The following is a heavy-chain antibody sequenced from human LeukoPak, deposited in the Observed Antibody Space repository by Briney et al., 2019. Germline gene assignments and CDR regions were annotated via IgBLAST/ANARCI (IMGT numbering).Heavy chain of an antibody. CDR1: GFSFSSYG. V-gene: IGHV3-30*18. D-gene: IGHD3-16*01. CDR2: ISYDGSNK. CDR3: AKEPLIFDLKNWFDP. Sequence: GGSLRLSCAASGFSFSSYGMHWVRQAPGKGLDWVAVISYDGSNKYYADSVKGRFTISRDNSKNTLYLQMISLRAEDTAVYYCAKEPLIFDLKNWFDPWGQGTLVTVSS. J-gene: IGHJ5*02.